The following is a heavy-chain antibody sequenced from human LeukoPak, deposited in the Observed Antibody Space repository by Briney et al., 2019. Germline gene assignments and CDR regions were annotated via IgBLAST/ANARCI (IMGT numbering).Heavy chain of an antibody. V-gene: IGHV3-23*01. D-gene: IGHD5-24*01. CDR2: LSGNGAGT. CDR3: AKVHRDGYNLDY. Sequence: GGSLTLSCAVSGFPFSSYGMRWVRQPPGKGLEWVSALSGNGAGTHYAASMKRPFTISRDNSKNTLYLQMSRLRAEDTAVYYCAKVHRDGYNLDYWGQGTLVTVSS. J-gene: IGHJ4*02. CDR1: GFPFSSYG.